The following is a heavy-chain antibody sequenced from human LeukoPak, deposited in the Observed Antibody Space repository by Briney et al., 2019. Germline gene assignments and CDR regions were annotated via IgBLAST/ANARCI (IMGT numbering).Heavy chain of an antibody. V-gene: IGHV1-24*01. J-gene: IGHJ4*02. CDR2: FDPAEGET. CDR1: GYTLSEIS. Sequence: GASVTVSWKVSGYTLSEISMHWVRQAPGKGLEWMGGFDPAEGETIYAQKFQGRVTLTEDTSTNTAFLELSRLRSEDTAVYYCATDGRGHVMTLNYWGQGSLVTVSS. D-gene: IGHD3-10*01. CDR3: ATDGRGHVMTLNY.